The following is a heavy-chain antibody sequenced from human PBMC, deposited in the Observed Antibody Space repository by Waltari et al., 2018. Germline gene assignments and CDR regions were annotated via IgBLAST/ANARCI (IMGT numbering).Heavy chain of an antibody. CDR1: GGSIGSYH. V-gene: IGHV4-4*07. J-gene: IGHJ4*02. Sequence: QVQLQESGPGLVKPSETLSLTCTVSGGSIGSYHWSWIRQPAGKGLEWVGRIYSSGSTNYNPSLRSRVTMSVDTSKNQFSLKMTSVTAADTAVYYCTRGGDFWTYWGQGTLVTVSS. CDR3: TRGGDFWTY. D-gene: IGHD3-3*01. CDR2: IYSSGST.